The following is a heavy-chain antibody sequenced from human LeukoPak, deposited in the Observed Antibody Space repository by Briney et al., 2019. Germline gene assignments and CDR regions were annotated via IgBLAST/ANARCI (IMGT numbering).Heavy chain of an antibody. J-gene: IGHJ5*02. V-gene: IGHV3-74*01. CDR3: ARDMGPYGGTPGAS. D-gene: IGHD4-23*01. CDR2: VATGGTGP. Sequence: GGSLRLSCAASGFTFSGYWMHWVRQAPGKGLVWVSRVATGGTGPSYADSVKGRFTISRDNAKNTLYLQMNSLSAEDTAVYFCARDMGPYGGTPGASWGQGTLVTVSS. CDR1: GFTFSGYW.